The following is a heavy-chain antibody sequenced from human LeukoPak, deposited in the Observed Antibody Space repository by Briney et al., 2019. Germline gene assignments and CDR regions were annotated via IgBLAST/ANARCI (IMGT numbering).Heavy chain of an antibody. CDR3: ARDNHYDILTGPLPLDY. V-gene: IGHV1-69*13. Sequence: ASVKVSCKASVGTCSSYAISWVRQAPGQGLEWMGGIIPIFGTANYAQKFQGRVTITADGSTSTAYMELSSLRSEDTAVYYCARDNHYDILTGPLPLDYWGQGTLVTVSS. J-gene: IGHJ4*02. D-gene: IGHD3-9*01. CDR1: VGTCSSYA. CDR2: IIPIFGTA.